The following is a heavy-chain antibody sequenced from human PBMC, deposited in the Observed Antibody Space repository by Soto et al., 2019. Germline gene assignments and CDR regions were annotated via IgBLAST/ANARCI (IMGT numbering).Heavy chain of an antibody. Sequence: EVQLLESGGGLVQPGGSLKLSCTASGFTFSTYAMSWVRQAPGKGLEWVSTITSLSSPYYADSVKGRFTISRDNSNNKLYLQMNSLRNEDTAVYYYAKGPLLVVVPFDSWGRGTLVTVSS. V-gene: IGHV3-23*01. J-gene: IGHJ4*02. CDR3: AKGPLLVVVPFDS. CDR1: GFTFSTYA. CDR2: ITSLSSP. D-gene: IGHD2-15*01.